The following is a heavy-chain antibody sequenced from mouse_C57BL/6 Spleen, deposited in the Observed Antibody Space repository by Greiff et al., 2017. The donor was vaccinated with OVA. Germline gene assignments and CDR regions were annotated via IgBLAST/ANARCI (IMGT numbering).Heavy chain of an antibody. CDR1: GYSFTDYN. J-gene: IGHJ4*01. CDR2: INPSNGGT. CDR3: ARDWYYAMDY. V-gene: IGHV1-39*01. Sequence: EVQLQQSGPELVKPGASVKISCKASGYSFTDYNMNWVKQSNGKSLEWIGNINPSNGGTNYNEKFKSKATLTVDKSSSTAYMQLSSLTSEDSAVYYCARDWYYAMDYWGQGTSVTVSS. D-gene: IGHD4-1*01.